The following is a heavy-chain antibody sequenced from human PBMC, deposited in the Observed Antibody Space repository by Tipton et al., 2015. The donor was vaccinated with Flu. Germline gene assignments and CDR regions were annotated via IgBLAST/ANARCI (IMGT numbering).Heavy chain of an antibody. D-gene: IGHD3-10*01. J-gene: IGHJ4*02. CDR3: ARDRGWPASLDY. Sequence: TLSLTCTVSGGSISYYYWNWIRQPPGKGLEWIGFSYYSGSTSYNPSLKSRVTISVDTSRNQFSLNLKSVTAADTAVYYCARDRGWPASLDYWGQGIPVTVSS. CDR1: GGSISYYY. V-gene: IGHV4-59*01. CDR2: SYYSGST.